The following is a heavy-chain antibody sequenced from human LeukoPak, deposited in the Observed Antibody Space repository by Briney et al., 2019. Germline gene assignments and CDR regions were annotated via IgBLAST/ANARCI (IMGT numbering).Heavy chain of an antibody. D-gene: IGHD3-22*01. V-gene: IGHV3-48*04. J-gene: IGHJ5*02. Sequence: GGSLRLSCAASGSTLSSSWMHWVRQVPGKGLEWVSYISSSGSTIYYADSVEGRFTISRDNAKNSLYLQMNSLRAEDTAVYYCAREVGYYYDGGDWFDPWGQGTLVTVSS. CDR2: ISSSGSTI. CDR1: GSTLSSSW. CDR3: AREVGYYYDGGDWFDP.